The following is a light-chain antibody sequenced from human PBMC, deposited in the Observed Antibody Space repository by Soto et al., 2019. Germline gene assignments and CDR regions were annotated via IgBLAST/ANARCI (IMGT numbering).Light chain of an antibody. V-gene: IGLV2-23*01. J-gene: IGLJ1*01. Sequence: QSALTQPASVSGSPGQSITISCTGTSSDVGSYNLVSWYQQHPGKAPKLMIYEGSKRPSGVSNRFSGSKSGNTASLTISGFQAEDEADYYCCSYAGSVYVFGTGTKLTVL. CDR2: EGS. CDR1: SSDVGSYNL. CDR3: CSYAGSVYV.